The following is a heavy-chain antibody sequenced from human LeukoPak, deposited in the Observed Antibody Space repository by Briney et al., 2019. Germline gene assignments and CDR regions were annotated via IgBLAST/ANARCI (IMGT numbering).Heavy chain of an antibody. CDR2: IYSGGST. Sequence: GRSLRLSFAASGCTVSSNYMSWVRQAPGKELEGVSFIYSGGSTYYADSVKGRFTISRDNSKNTLYLQMNSLRAEDTAVYYCARDGTTLMRDYYYYMDVWGKGTTVTVSS. CDR1: GCTVSSNY. J-gene: IGHJ6*03. D-gene: IGHD1-1*01. CDR3: ARDGTTLMRDYYYYMDV. V-gene: IGHV3-66*02.